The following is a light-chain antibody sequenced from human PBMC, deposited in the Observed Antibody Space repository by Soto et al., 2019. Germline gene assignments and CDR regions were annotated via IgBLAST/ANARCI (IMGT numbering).Light chain of an antibody. CDR2: KAS. Sequence: DIQMTQSPSTLSASVGGRVTITCRASQSISSWLAWYQQKPGKAPKLLIYKASTLKSGVPSRFSGSGSGTEFTLTISSLQPDDFATYYCQQYNSYLVTFGGGTKVDIK. CDR1: QSISSW. CDR3: QQYNSYLVT. V-gene: IGKV1-5*03. J-gene: IGKJ4*01.